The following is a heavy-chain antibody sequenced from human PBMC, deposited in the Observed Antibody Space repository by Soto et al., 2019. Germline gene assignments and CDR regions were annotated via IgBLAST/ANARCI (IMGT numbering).Heavy chain of an antibody. Sequence: GESLKISCKGSGYSFTSYWISWVRQMPGKGLEWMGRIDPSDSYTNYSPSFQGHVTISADKSISTAYLQWSSLKASDTAMYYCPRPFRYCSSTSCLNYGMDVWGQGTTVSVSS. V-gene: IGHV5-10-1*01. CDR1: GYSFTSYW. CDR3: PRPFRYCSSTSCLNYGMDV. D-gene: IGHD2-2*01. CDR2: IDPSDSYT. J-gene: IGHJ6*02.